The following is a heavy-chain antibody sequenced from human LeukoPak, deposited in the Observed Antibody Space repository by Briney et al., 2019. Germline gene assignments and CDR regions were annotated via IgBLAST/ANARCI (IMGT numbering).Heavy chain of an antibody. CDR3: AKDDTTVVAPGYYYGMDV. CDR2: ISYDGSNK. CDR1: GYTFSSFG. J-gene: IGHJ6*02. V-gene: IGHV3-30*18. Sequence: PGRSLRLSCVASGYTFSSFGMHWVRHAPGKGLGRGVVISYDGSNKYYADSVKGRLTISRDNSKNTLYLQMNSLRAEDTAVYDCAKDDTTVVAPGYYYGMDVWGQGTTVTVSS. D-gene: IGHD4-23*01.